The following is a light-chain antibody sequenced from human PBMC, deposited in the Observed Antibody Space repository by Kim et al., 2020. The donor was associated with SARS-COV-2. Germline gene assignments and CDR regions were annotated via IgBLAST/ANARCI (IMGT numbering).Light chain of an antibody. CDR1: TPNIGNNY. J-gene: IGLJ3*02. V-gene: IGLV1-51*01. CDR3: GTWDTSLNTVV. Sequence: KVTIPCPGRTPNIGNNYGSWYQQLPGIAPKPLIYENNKRPSVIPDRFSGSKSGTSATLGITGLQTGDEGDYYCGTWDTSLNTVVFGGGTQLTVL. CDR2: ENN.